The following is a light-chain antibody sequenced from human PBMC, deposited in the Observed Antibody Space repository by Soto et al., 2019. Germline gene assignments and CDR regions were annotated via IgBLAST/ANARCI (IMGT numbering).Light chain of an antibody. Sequence: DIQMTQSPSSLSASVGDRVTITCRASQSISSYLNWYQQKPGKAPKLLIYAASSLQSGVPSRFSGSGSGTDFTLTISDMQPDDFATYYCQQYYRYPWMFGQGTKVEV. J-gene: IGKJ1*01. V-gene: IGKV1-39*01. CDR1: QSISSY. CDR3: QQYYRYPWM. CDR2: AAS.